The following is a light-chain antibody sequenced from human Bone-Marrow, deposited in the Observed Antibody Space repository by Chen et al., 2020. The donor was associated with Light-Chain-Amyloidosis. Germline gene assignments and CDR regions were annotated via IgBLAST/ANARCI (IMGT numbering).Light chain of an antibody. CDR1: DLPTKY. CDR3: QSADSSGTYEVI. J-gene: IGLJ2*01. CDR2: RDT. Sequence: YELTQPPSVSVSPGQTARITCSGDDLPTKYAYWYQQKPGQAPVLVIHRDTERPSGISERFSGSSSGTPATLTISGVQAEDEADYHCQSADSSGTYEVIFGGGTKLTVL. V-gene: IGLV3-25*03.